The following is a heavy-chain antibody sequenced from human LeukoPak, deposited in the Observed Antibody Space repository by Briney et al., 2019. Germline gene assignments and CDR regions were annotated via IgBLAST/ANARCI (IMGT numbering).Heavy chain of an antibody. CDR1: GFTFSSYA. CDR3: AKVGVWFGEFRLYFDY. D-gene: IGHD3-10*01. J-gene: IGHJ4*02. V-gene: IGHV3-23*01. CDR2: ISGSCGST. Sequence: GGSLRLSCAASGFTFSSYAMSWVRQAPGKWLEWVSAISGSCGSTYYADSVKGRFTISRDNSKNTLYLQMNSLRDEDTAVYYCAKVGVWFGEFRLYFDYWGQGTLVTVSS.